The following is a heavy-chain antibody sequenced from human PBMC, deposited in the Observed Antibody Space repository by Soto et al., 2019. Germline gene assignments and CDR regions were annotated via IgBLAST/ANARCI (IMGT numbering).Heavy chain of an antibody. Sequence: SETLSLTCTVSGGSISSYYWSWIRQPAGKGLEWIGRIYTSGSTNYNPSLKSRVTMSVDASKNQFSLKLSSVTAADTAVYYCARDWLDEAAGRGYAFDVWGQGTMVTVSS. D-gene: IGHD6-19*01. CDR2: IYTSGST. V-gene: IGHV4-4*07. CDR3: ARDWLDEAAGRGYAFDV. J-gene: IGHJ3*01. CDR1: GGSISSYY.